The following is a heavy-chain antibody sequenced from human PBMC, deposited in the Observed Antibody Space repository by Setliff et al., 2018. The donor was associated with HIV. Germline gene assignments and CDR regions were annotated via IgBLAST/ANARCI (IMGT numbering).Heavy chain of an antibody. J-gene: IGHJ4*02. CDR1: GFTSRNYK. CDR3: AKLAPSYSSGKDDF. Sequence: GGSLRLSCAASGFTSRNYKFNWVRQAPGRGLEWVSSISIGSGGAIDYADSVQGRFTISRDNSKNSLYLQMNSLRVEDTAVYYCAKLAPSYSSGKDDFWGQGTLVTVSS. D-gene: IGHD6-19*01. CDR2: ISIGSGGAI. V-gene: IGHV3-48*03.